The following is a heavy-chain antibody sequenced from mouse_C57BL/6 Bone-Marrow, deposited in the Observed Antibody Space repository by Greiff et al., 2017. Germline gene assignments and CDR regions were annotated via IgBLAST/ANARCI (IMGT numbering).Heavy chain of an antibody. D-gene: IGHD2-4*01. CDR1: GYTFTDYY. J-gene: IGHJ3*01. Sequence: VQLQQSGPELVKPGASVKISCKASGYTFTDYYMNWVKQSHGKSLEWIGDINPNNGGTSYNQKFKGKATLTVDKSSSTAYMELRSRSAEDSAVYYCAIYYDYEAWFAYWGQGTLVTVSA. V-gene: IGHV1-26*01. CDR3: AIYYDYEAWFAY. CDR2: INPNNGGT.